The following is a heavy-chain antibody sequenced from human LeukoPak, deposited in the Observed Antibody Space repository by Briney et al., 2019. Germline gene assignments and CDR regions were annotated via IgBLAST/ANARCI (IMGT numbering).Heavy chain of an antibody. J-gene: IGHJ6*03. CDR1: GGSFSGYY. CDR2: INQSGST. Sequence: SETLSLTCAVYGGSFSGYYWSWIRQPPGKGLEWIGEINQSGSTNYNPSLKSRVTISVDTSKNQFSLKLSSVTAADTAVYYCARSAVAAPYYYYYYMDVWGKGTTVTVSS. CDR3: ARSAVAAPYYYYYYMDV. V-gene: IGHV4-34*01. D-gene: IGHD2-15*01.